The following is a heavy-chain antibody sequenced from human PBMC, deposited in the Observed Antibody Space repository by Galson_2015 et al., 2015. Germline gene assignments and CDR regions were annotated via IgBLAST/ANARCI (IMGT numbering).Heavy chain of an antibody. Sequence: SVKVSCKASGGTFSSYAIRWVRQAPGQGLEWMGGIIPIFGIANYAQKFQGRVTITAVKSTSTAYMELSSLRSEDTAVYYCARASSTSPQHNWFDPWGQVTLVTVSS. CDR3: ARASSTSPQHNWFDP. J-gene: IGHJ5*02. CDR2: IIPIFGIA. CDR1: GGTFSSYA. V-gene: IGHV1-69*10. D-gene: IGHD2-2*01.